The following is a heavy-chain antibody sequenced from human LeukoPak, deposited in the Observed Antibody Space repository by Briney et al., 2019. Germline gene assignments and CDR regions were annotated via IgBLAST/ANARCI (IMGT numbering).Heavy chain of an antibody. CDR2: INPSGGST. CDR3: ARFSDYYDSSGYYQKTYDAFDT. Sequence: ASVKVSGKASGYTFTSYYMHWVRQAPGQGLEWMGIINPSGGSTSYAQKFQGRVTMTRDTSTSTVYMELSSLRSEDTAVYYCARFSDYYDSSGYYQKTYDAFDTWGQGTMVTVSS. J-gene: IGHJ3*02. D-gene: IGHD3-22*01. V-gene: IGHV1-46*01. CDR1: GYTFTSYY.